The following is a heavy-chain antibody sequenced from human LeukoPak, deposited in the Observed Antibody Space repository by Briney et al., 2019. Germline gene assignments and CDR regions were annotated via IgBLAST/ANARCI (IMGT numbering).Heavy chain of an antibody. V-gene: IGHV1-18*01. D-gene: IGHD3-10*01. J-gene: IGHJ4*02. CDR2: ISASNGNA. CDR3: ARTGPVGRY. CDR1: GYTFTTYA. Sequence: ASVKVSCKASGYTFTTYAITWVRQAPGQGPEWMGWISASNGNANYAQKLQGRLTMTTDTSTSTVYMELRSLRSDDTAVYYCARTGPVGRYWGQGTLVTVSS.